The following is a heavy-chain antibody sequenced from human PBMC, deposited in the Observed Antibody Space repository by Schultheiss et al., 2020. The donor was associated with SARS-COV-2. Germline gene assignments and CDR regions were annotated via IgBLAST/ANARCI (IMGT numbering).Heavy chain of an antibody. Sequence: SETLSLTCTVSGGSISSYYWSWIRQPPGKGLEWIGEINHSGSTNYNPSLKSRVTISVDTSRNQFSLKLTSVTAADTAVYFCAGGLAYGIYYGMDVWGQGTTVTVSS. V-gene: IGHV4-59*01. J-gene: IGHJ6*02. CDR3: AGGLAYGIYYGMDV. CDR1: GGSISSYY. D-gene: IGHD4-17*01. CDR2: INHSGST.